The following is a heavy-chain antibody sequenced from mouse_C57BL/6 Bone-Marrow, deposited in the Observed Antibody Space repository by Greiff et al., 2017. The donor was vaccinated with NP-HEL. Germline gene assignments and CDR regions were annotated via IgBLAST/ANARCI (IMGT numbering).Heavy chain of an antibody. CDR1: GYAFTNYL. V-gene: IGHV1-54*01. D-gene: IGHD2-3*01. CDR3: ARHDGWLLRDYAMDY. CDR2: INPGSGGT. J-gene: IGHJ4*01. Sequence: QVQLKESGAELVRPGTSVKVSCKASGYAFTNYLIEWVKQRPGQGLEWIGVINPGSGGTNYNEKFKGKATLTADKSSSTAYMQLSSLTSEDSAVYFCARHDGWLLRDYAMDYWGQGTSVTVSS.